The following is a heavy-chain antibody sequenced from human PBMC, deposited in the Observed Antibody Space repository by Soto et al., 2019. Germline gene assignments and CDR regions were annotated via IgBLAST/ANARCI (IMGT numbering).Heavy chain of an antibody. CDR2: IYYSGST. Sequence: SETLSLTCTVSGGSISSYYWSWIRQPPGKGLEWIGYIYYSGSTNYNPSLKSRVTISVDTSKNQFSLKLSSVTAADTAVYYCARGGGITMVRGVPPRESGYYYYMDVWGKGTTVTVSS. V-gene: IGHV4-59*08. CDR3: ARGGGITMVRGVPPRESGYYYYMDV. D-gene: IGHD3-10*01. CDR1: GGSISSYY. J-gene: IGHJ6*03.